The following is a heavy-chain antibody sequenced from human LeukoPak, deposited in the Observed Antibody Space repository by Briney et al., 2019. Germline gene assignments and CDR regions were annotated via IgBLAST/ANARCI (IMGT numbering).Heavy chain of an antibody. Sequence: GGSLRLSCAASGFTFDDYAMHWVRQAPGKGLEWVSGISWNSGSIGYADSVKGRFTISRDNAKNTLYLQMNSLRAEDTAVYYCAKVGATTVTFDYWGQGTLVTVSS. CDR2: ISWNSGSI. V-gene: IGHV3-9*01. J-gene: IGHJ4*02. CDR1: GFTFDDYA. CDR3: AKVGATTVTFDY. D-gene: IGHD4-17*01.